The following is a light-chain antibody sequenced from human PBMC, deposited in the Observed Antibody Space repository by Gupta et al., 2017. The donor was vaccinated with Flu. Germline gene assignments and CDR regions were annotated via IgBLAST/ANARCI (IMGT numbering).Light chain of an antibody. J-gene: IGKJ3*01. CDR2: GAS. CDR1: QSVSSN. CDR3: QQYNKLRT. Sequence: EIVMTQSPATLSVSPGERATLSCRASQSVSSNLAWYQQKPGQAPRLLIYGASNRATGIPDRVSGSGSGTEFTLTISSLQPEDFAVYYCQQYNKLRTFGPGTKVDIK. V-gene: IGKV3-15*01.